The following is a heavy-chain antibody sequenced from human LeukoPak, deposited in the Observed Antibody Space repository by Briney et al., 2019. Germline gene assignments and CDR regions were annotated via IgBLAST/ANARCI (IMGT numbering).Heavy chain of an antibody. D-gene: IGHD3-22*01. V-gene: IGHV4-34*01. Sequence: PSETLSLTCAVFGGSLSDHDGSWIRQPPGKGLEWIGAINHRGATNYNPSLKSRVTLSLDTSKNQVSLKLNSLTAADTAVYYCARGKGDLSMIVMIVTAVEFYFDSWGPGTLVTVSS. CDR2: INHRGAT. CDR3: ARGKGDLSMIVMIVTAVEFYFDS. J-gene: IGHJ4*02. CDR1: GGSLSDHD.